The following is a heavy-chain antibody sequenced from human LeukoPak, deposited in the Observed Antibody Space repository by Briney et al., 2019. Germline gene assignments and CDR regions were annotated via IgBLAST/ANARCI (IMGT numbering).Heavy chain of an antibody. D-gene: IGHD4-17*01. CDR1: GFTFSNAW. V-gene: IGHV3-15*01. Sequence: GGSLRLSCAASGFTFSNAWMSWVRQAPGKGLEWVGRIKSKTDGGTTDYAAPVKGRFTISRDDSKNTLYLQMNSLKTEDTAVYYCTTEASGYGDYDDYYYYYGMDVWGQGTTVTVSS. CDR2: IKSKTDGGTT. J-gene: IGHJ6*02. CDR3: TTEASGYGDYDDYYYYYGMDV.